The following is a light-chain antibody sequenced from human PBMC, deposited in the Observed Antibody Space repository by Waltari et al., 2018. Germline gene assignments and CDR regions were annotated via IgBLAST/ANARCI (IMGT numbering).Light chain of an antibody. CDR3: QQRRSWPLT. J-gene: IGKJ4*01. V-gene: IGKV3-11*01. CDR2: DTS. CDR1: QIVDSY. Sequence: EIVLTQSPATLSLSPGERATLSCRASQIVDSYLIWYQQRPGQAPRLLIYDTSDRATGIPARFSGSGSGTDYTLTISSLEPEDFAVYYCQQRRSWPLTFGGGTKVEIK.